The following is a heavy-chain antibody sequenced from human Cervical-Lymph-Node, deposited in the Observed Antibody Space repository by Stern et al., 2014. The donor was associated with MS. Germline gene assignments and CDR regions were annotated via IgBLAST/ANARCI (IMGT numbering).Heavy chain of an antibody. D-gene: IGHD6-6*01. CDR1: GYSFTSYW. Sequence: EVQLVESGAEVKKPGESLKISCKGSGYSFTSYWVGWVRQMPGKGLEWMGVIYPGDSDTRYSPSFQGQVTISADKSISTAYLQWSSLKASDTAMYYCARQLARSIAGDNWFDPWGQGTLVTVSS. V-gene: IGHV5-51*01. CDR2: IYPGDSDT. CDR3: ARQLARSIAGDNWFDP. J-gene: IGHJ5*02.